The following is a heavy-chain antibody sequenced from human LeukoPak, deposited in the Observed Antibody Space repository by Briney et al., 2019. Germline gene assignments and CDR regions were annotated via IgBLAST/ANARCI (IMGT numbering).Heavy chain of an antibody. CDR1: GFTFSSYS. V-gene: IGHV3-21*01. Sequence: PGGSLRLSCAASGFTFSSYSMNWVRQAPGKGLEWVSSISSSSSYIYYADSVKGRFTISRDNAKNSLYLQMNSLRAEDTAVYYCARVDRSGYYYGGVDYFDYWGQGTLVTVSS. J-gene: IGHJ4*02. CDR2: ISSSSSYI. D-gene: IGHD3-22*01. CDR3: ARVDRSGYYYGGVDYFDY.